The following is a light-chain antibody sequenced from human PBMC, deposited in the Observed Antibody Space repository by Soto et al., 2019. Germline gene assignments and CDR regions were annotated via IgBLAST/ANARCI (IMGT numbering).Light chain of an antibody. J-gene: IGLJ2*01. Sequence: QSVLTQPPSVSGAPGQSVTISCIGSGSNIGAGYDVHWYQQLPGVAPKLLIFDTTNRPSGVPGRFSGSKSGASASLASTGLLPEEEADFFCQSFDTNLNAVVFGGGTQLTVL. CDR3: QSFDTNLNAVV. CDR2: DTT. CDR1: GSNIGAGYD. V-gene: IGLV1-40*01.